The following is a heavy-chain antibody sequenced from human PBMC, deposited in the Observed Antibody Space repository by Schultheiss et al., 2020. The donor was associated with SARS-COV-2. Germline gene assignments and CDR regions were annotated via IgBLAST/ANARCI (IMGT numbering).Heavy chain of an antibody. V-gene: IGHV3-21*01. CDR1: GFTFSDYY. D-gene: IGHD1-26*01. J-gene: IGHJ4*02. CDR3: AKGGGSYYSLPYYFDY. CDR2: ISSSSSYI. Sequence: GGSLRLSCAASGFTFSDYYMNWVRQAPGKGLEWVSSISSSSSYIYYADSVKGRFTISRDNAKNSLYLQMNSLRAEDTAVYYCAKGGGSYYSLPYYFDYWGQGTLVTVSS.